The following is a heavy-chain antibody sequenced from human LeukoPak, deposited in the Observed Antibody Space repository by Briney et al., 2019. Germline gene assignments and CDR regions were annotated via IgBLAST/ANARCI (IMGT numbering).Heavy chain of an antibody. CDR2: IKQDGSEK. D-gene: IGHD6-19*01. Sequence: GGSLRLSCAASGFTFSSYWMSWVRQAPGKGLEWVANIKQDGSEKYYVDSVKGRFTISRDNAKNSLYLQMNSLRAEDTAVYYCAKERAVAGYYYYGMDVWGQGTTVTVSS. CDR3: AKERAVAGYYYYGMDV. J-gene: IGHJ6*02. V-gene: IGHV3-7*03. CDR1: GFTFSSYW.